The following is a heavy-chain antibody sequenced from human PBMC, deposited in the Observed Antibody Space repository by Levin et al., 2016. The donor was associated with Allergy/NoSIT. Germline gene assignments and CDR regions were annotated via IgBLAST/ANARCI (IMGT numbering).Heavy chain of an antibody. CDR3: AKDERGAFDI. V-gene: IGHV3-23*01. CDR2: ISGSGGST. Sequence: VRQAPGKGLEWVSAISGSGGSTYYADSVKGRFTISRDNSKNTLYLQMNSLRAEDTAVYYCAKDERGAFDIWGQGTMVTVSS. J-gene: IGHJ3*02. D-gene: IGHD5-24*01.